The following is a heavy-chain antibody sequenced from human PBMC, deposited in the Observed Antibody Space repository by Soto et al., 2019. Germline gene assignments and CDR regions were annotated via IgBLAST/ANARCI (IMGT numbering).Heavy chain of an antibody. CDR1: GFTFSSYG. CDR3: AKALGELSPESYDY. D-gene: IGHD3-16*02. CDR2: VSYDGSNK. J-gene: IGHJ4*02. Sequence: QVQLVESGGGVVQPGTSLRLSCAASGFTFSSYGMHWVRQAPGKGLEWVAIVSYDGSNKFYGDSVKGRFTISRDDSSNTVYLQMNGLRPEDTAVYYCAKALGELSPESYDYRGQGTLVTVSS. V-gene: IGHV3-30*18.